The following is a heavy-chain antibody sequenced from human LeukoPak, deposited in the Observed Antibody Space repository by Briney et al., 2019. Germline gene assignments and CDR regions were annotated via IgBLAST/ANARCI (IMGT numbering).Heavy chain of an antibody. Sequence: SETLSLTCTVSGGSISSGGYYWSWIRQHPGKGLEWIGYIYYSGSTYYNPSLRSRVTISVDTSKNQFSLKLSSVTAADTAVYYCARLSGGWYGGFDYWGQGTLVTVSS. J-gene: IGHJ4*02. CDR3: ARLSGGWYGGFDY. V-gene: IGHV4-31*03. CDR1: GGSISSGGYY. CDR2: IYYSGST. D-gene: IGHD6-19*01.